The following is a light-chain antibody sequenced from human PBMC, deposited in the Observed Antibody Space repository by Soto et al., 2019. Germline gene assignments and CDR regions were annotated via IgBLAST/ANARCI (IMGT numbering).Light chain of an antibody. CDR3: QQRSNWPPIT. Sequence: EIVLTQSQATLSLSPGERATLSCRASQSVSSYLACYQQKPGQAPRLLIYDASNRATGIPARFSGSGSGTDFTLTISSLEPEDFAVYYCQQRSNWPPITFGQGTRLEIK. V-gene: IGKV3-11*01. CDR2: DAS. CDR1: QSVSSY. J-gene: IGKJ5*01.